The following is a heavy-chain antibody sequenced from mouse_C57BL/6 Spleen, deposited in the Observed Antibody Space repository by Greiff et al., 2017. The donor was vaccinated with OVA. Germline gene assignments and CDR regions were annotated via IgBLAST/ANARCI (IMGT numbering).Heavy chain of an antibody. D-gene: IGHD4-1*01. V-gene: IGHV1-81*01. Sequence: VQLQQSGAELARPGASVKLSCKASGYTFTSYGISWVKQRTGQGLEWIGEIYPRSGNTYYNEKFKGKATLTADKSSSTAYLELLSLTSEDSAVYFCARWDWDKYAMDYWGQGTSVTVSS. CDR1: GYTFTSYG. CDR2: IYPRSGNT. J-gene: IGHJ4*01. CDR3: ARWDWDKYAMDY.